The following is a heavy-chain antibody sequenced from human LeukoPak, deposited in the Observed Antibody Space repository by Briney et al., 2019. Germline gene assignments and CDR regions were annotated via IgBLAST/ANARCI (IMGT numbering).Heavy chain of an antibody. J-gene: IGHJ4*02. CDR2: IYHSGST. D-gene: IGHD3-10*01. CDR1: GASISSDY. CDR3: ARDYEWFGEFYESDY. Sequence: SETLSLTCTVSGASISSDYWNWIRQPPGKGLEWIGSIYHSGSTYYNPSLKSRVTISVDTSKNQFSLKLSSVTAADTAVYYCARDYEWFGEFYESDYWGQGTLVTVSS. V-gene: IGHV4-38-2*02.